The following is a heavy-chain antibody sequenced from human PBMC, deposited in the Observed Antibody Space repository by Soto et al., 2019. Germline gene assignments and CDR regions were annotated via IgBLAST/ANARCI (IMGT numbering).Heavy chain of an antibody. V-gene: IGHV4-34*01. J-gene: IGHJ6*02. CDR3: AIPNSSSPVDYYGMDV. CDR1: GGSFSGYY. D-gene: IGHD6-6*01. Sequence: SETLSLTCAVYGGSFSGYYWSWIRQPPGKGLEWIGEINHSGSTNYNPSLKSRVTISVDTSKNQFSLKLSSVTAADTAVYYCAIPNSSSPVDYYGMDVWGQGTTVTVSS. CDR2: INHSGST.